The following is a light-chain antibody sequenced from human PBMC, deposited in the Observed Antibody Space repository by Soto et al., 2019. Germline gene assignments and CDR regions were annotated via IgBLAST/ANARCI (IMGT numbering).Light chain of an antibody. CDR3: RSYTSSRTRV. V-gene: IGLV2-14*01. Sequence: QSVLTQPDSVSGSPGQSITISCTGTSSDVGGYNYVSWYQQHPGKAPKLMIYDVSNRPSGVSNRFSGSKSGNTGSLTISGLQAEDEDDYYCRSYTSSRTRVFGTGTKVTVL. J-gene: IGLJ1*01. CDR1: SSDVGGYNY. CDR2: DVS.